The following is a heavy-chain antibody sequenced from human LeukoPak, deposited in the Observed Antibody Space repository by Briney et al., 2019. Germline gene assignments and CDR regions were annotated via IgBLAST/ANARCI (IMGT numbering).Heavy chain of an antibody. D-gene: IGHD3-10*02. V-gene: IGHV1-69*01. Sequence: GASVKVSCKASGGTFSSYAISWVRQAPGQGLEWMGGIIPIFGTAKYARKFQGRVTITADESTSTAYMELSSLRSEDTAVYYCARHLNELRSGELHPGNRYYYYYMDVWGKGTTVTVSS. CDR3: ARHLNELRSGELHPGNRYYYYYMDV. J-gene: IGHJ6*03. CDR1: GGTFSSYA. CDR2: IIPIFGTA.